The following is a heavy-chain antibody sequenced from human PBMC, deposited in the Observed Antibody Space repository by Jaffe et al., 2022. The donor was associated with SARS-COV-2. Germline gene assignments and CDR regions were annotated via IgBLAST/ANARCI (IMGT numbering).Heavy chain of an antibody. D-gene: IGHD4-17*01. J-gene: IGHJ6*02. Sequence: EVQLVESGGGLVQPGGSLKLSCAASGFTFSGSAMHWVRQASGKGLEWVGRIRSKANSYATAYAASVKGRFTISRDDSKNTAYLQMNSLKTEDTAVYYCTRPGGDYEIYYYYGMDVWGQGTTVTVSS. V-gene: IGHV3-73*01. CDR3: TRPGGDYEIYYYYGMDV. CDR2: IRSKANSYAT. CDR1: GFTFSGSA.